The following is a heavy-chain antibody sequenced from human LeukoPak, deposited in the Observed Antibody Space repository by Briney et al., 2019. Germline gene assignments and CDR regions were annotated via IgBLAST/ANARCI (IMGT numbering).Heavy chain of an antibody. J-gene: IGHJ6*03. CDR1: DGSISSHY. V-gene: IGHV4-59*11. D-gene: IGHD4-11*01. CDR2: IYYSGST. Sequence: SETLPLTCTVSDGSISSHYWSWIRQPPGKGLEWIGYIYYSGSTNYNPSLKSRVTISVDTSKNQFSLKLSSVTAADTAVYYCARDKYSNYYYYMDVWGKGTTVTVSS. CDR3: ARDKYSNYYYYMDV.